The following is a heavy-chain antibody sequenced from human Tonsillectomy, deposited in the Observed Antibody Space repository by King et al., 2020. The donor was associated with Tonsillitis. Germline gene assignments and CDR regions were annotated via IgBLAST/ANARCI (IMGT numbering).Heavy chain of an antibody. J-gene: IGHJ4*02. CDR2: LYYSGNT. Sequence: QLQESGPGVVKPSETLSLTCTVSGGSISSSPSYWGWIRQPPGKGLEWIGSLYYSGNTYYNPSLNSRVTISADTSKNQFSLKPNSVTAADTALYFCARHIYGDFDYWGQGTLVTVSS. CDR3: ARHIYGDFDY. CDR1: GGSISSSPSY. V-gene: IGHV4-39*01. D-gene: IGHD4-17*01.